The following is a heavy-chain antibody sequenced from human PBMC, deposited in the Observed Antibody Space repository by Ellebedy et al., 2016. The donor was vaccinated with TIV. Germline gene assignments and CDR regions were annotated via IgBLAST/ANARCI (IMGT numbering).Heavy chain of an antibody. D-gene: IGHD1-26*01. CDR2: IYSSGST. Sequence: SETLSLXCTVPGGSISSYYWSWIRQPAGKGLEWIGRIYSSGSTNYNPSLKSRLTMSVDTSNNQFSLKLRSVTAADTAVYFCARGWSYYVEAFDIWGQGTMVTVSS. CDR3: ARGWSYYVEAFDI. CDR1: GGSISSYY. J-gene: IGHJ3*02. V-gene: IGHV4-4*07.